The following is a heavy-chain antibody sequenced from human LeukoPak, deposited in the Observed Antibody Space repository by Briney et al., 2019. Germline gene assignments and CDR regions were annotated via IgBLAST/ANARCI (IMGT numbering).Heavy chain of an antibody. V-gene: IGHV3-7*01. CDR3: ARMGSGYDLRY. J-gene: IGHJ4*02. CDR1: GFTFSSYC. D-gene: IGHD5-12*01. Sequence: GGSLRLSCAASGFTFSSYCMSWVRQTPGKGLDWVANINQDGSETRCVDSVKGRFTISRDNAKNSLYLQMNSLRAGDTAVYYCARMGSGYDLRYWGQGTLVTVSS. CDR2: INQDGSET.